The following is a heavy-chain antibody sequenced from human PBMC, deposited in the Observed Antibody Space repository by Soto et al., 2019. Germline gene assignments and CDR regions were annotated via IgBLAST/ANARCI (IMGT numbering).Heavy chain of an antibody. Sequence: QITLKESGPPLVKPTQTLTLTCTFSGFSLSTSGVGVGWIRQPPGKALEWLALIYWDDDKRYSPSLKSRLTITKETSKNQVVLTMTNMDPVDTATYYCAHNTVVISSDAFDIWGQGTMVTVSS. CDR2: IYWDDDK. CDR1: GFSLSTSGVG. J-gene: IGHJ3*02. V-gene: IGHV2-5*02. CDR3: AHNTVVISSDAFDI. D-gene: IGHD2-15*01.